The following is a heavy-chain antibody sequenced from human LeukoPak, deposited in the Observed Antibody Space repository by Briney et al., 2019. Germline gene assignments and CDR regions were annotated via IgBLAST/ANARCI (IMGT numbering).Heavy chain of an antibody. Sequence: GGSLRLSCAAPGFTFSSYAMSWVRQAPGKGLEWVSAISGSGGSTYYADSVKGRFTISRDNSKNTLYLQMNSLRAEDTAVYYCAKGASSSWYFGIYYFDYWGQGTLVTVSS. CDR2: ISGSGGST. V-gene: IGHV3-23*01. D-gene: IGHD6-13*01. CDR3: AKGASSSWYFGIYYFDY. CDR1: GFTFSSYA. J-gene: IGHJ4*02.